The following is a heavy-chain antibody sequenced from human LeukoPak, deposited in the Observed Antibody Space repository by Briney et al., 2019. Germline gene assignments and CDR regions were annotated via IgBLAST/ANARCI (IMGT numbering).Heavy chain of an antibody. CDR3: AKDWFRITINYYFDY. J-gene: IGHJ4*02. CDR1: GFTFSSYG. D-gene: IGHD3-9*01. V-gene: IGHV3-30*18. Sequence: GGSLRLSCAASGFTFSSYGMHWVRQAPGKGLEWVAVISYDGSNKYYAHSVKGRFTISRDNSKNTLYLQMNSLRAEDTAVYYCAKDWFRITINYYFDYWGQGTLVTVSS. CDR2: ISYDGSNK.